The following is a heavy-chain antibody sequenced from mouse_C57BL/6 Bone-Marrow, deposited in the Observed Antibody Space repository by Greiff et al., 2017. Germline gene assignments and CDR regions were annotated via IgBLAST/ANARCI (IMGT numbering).Heavy chain of an antibody. CDR2: IYPRSGNT. CDR3: ASLPITTVEAHYFDY. D-gene: IGHD1-1*01. J-gene: IGHJ2*01. V-gene: IGHV1-81*01. Sequence: QVQLKESGAELARPGASVKLSCKASGYTFTSYGISWVKQRTGQGLEWIGEIYPRSGNTYYNEKFKGEATLTANKSSNTAYMELRSLTSVDSAVYVCASLPITTVEAHYFDYWGQGTTLTVSS. CDR1: GYTFTSYG.